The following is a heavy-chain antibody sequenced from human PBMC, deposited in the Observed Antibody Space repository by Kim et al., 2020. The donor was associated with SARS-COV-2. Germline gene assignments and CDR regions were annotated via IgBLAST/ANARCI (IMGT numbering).Heavy chain of an antibody. V-gene: IGHV4-59*01. CDR3: ARDIAVAGRNYYYYYGMDV. D-gene: IGHD6-19*01. CDR2: IYYSGST. Sequence: SETLSLTCTVSGGSISSYYWSWIRQPPGKGLEWIGYIYYSGSTNYNPSLQSRVTISVDTSKNQFSLKLSSVTAADTAVYYCARDIAVAGRNYYYYYGMDVWGQGAAVTVSS. CDR1: GGSISSYY. J-gene: IGHJ6*02.